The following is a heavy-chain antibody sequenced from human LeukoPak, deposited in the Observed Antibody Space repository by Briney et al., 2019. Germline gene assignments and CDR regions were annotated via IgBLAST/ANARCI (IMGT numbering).Heavy chain of an antibody. J-gene: IGHJ3*02. D-gene: IGHD6-19*01. CDR1: GYAFINYG. CDR3: ARAGGWAREDYKADAFDI. Sequence: GASVKVSCKASGYAFINYGITWVRQAPGQGLEWMGWISAYNGNTNYAQKVQGRVTMTTDTTTSTAYMELRSLRSDDTAVYYCARAGGWAREDYKADAFDIWGQGTMVTVSS. V-gene: IGHV1-18*01. CDR2: ISAYNGNT.